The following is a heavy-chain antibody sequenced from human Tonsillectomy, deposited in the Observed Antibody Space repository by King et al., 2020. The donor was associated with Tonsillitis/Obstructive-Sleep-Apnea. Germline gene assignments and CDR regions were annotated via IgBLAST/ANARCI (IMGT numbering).Heavy chain of an antibody. J-gene: IGHJ3*02. D-gene: IGHD2/OR15-2a*01. CDR1: GASISSGNW. CDR2: IYHSGST. CDR3: ARGIRFDI. Sequence: VPLQESGPGLVKPSGTLSLTCAVTGASISSGNWWSWVRQPPGKGLEWIGEIYHSGSTNYSPSLKSRVTISVDKSTNHPSLKLSSVTAADTAVYYCARGIRFDIWGQGTMVTVSS. V-gene: IGHV4-4*02.